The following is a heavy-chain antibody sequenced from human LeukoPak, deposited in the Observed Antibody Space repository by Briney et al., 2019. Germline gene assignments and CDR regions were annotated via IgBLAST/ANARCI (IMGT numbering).Heavy chain of an antibody. CDR3: ASVEQETVFGYSSVAIDY. Sequence: ASVKVSCKASGYTFTSYGISWVRQAPGQGLEWMGWISAYNGNTNYAQKLQGRVTITADESTSTAYMELSSLRSEDTAVYYCASVEQETVFGYSSVAIDYWGQGTLVTVSS. J-gene: IGHJ4*02. CDR2: ISAYNGNT. D-gene: IGHD1-26*01. V-gene: IGHV1-18*01. CDR1: GYTFTSYG.